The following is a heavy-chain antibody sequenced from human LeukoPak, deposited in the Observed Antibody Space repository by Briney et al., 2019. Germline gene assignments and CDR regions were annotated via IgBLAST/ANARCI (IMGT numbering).Heavy chain of an antibody. CDR2: IVPMPDIT. J-gene: IGHJ4*02. D-gene: IGHD4-17*01. V-gene: IGHV1-69*02. CDR1: GGTFRSGS. CDR3: ARASDLVTTWDYFDS. Sequence: SVKVSCKASGGTFRSGSINWVRRAPGQGREWMGRIVPMPDITTYSQTFQGRVTITADKSTSTAYMELSSLTSEDTAVYYCARASDLVTTWDYFDSWGQGSLVIVSS.